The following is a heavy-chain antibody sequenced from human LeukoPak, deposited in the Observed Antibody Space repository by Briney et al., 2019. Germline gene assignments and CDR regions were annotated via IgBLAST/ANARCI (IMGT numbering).Heavy chain of an antibody. J-gene: IGHJ4*02. CDR1: GASFSGYY. CDR3: ARVELDNVVVPAAITFDY. Sequence: PSETLSLTCAVYGASFSGYYWSWIRQPPGKGLEWIGEINHSGSTNYNPSLKSRVTISVDTSKNQFSLKLSSVTAADTAVYYCARVELDNVVVPAAITFDYWGQRTLVTVSS. D-gene: IGHD2-2*02. V-gene: IGHV4-34*01. CDR2: INHSGST.